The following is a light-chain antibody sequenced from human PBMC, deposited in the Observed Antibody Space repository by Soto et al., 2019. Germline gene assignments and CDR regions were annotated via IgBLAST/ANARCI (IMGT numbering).Light chain of an antibody. CDR2: DAS. J-gene: IGKJ2*01. CDR1: QDISSA. Sequence: AIQLTQSPSSLSAFVGDTVTITCRAGQDISSALVWYQQKPGNAPKLLIYDASSLESGVPSRFSGSASGTDFTLTIGSLQPEDFATYYCQQFNDYPHTFGQGTKLEIE. V-gene: IGKV1D-13*01. CDR3: QQFNDYPHT.